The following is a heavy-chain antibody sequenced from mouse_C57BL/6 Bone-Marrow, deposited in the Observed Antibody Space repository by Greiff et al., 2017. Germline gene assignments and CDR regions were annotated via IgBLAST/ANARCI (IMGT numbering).Heavy chain of an antibody. Sequence: QVQLQQSGAELARPGASVKLSCKASGYTFTSYGISWVSQTSGQGLEWIGESYPRSGNTSYNETFKGKATLTADKSSSTAYMELRSLTSEDSAVDFCARGPLDYWGQGTTLTVST. CDR1: GYTFTSYG. CDR2: SYPRSGNT. CDR3: ARGPLDY. J-gene: IGHJ2*01. V-gene: IGHV1-81*01.